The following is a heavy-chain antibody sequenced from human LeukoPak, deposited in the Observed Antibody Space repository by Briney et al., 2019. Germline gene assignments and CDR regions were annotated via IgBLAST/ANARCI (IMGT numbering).Heavy chain of an antibody. J-gene: IGHJ4*02. CDR2: IKQDGSEK. Sequence: GGSLRLSCAASGFTFSSYWMSWVRQAPGKGPEWVANIKQDGSEKYYVDSVKGRFTISRDNAKNSLYLQMNSLRAEDTAVYYCARSLMMYYYDSSGYYELDYWGQGTLVTVSS. CDR3: ARSLMMYYYDSSGYYELDY. D-gene: IGHD3-22*01. CDR1: GFTFSSYW. V-gene: IGHV3-7*01.